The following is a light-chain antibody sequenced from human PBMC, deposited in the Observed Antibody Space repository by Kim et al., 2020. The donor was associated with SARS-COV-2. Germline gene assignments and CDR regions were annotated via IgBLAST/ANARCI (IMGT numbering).Light chain of an antibody. CDR1: NIGSKN. V-gene: IGLV3-9*01. CDR3: QVWDDTTAV. J-gene: IGLJ3*02. CDR2: RDA. Sequence: VGLEQTVWRTCGGNNIGSKNGPWNQQSPGQAPILFIYRDADRPAGIPERFSGSNSGNTATLTISRAQAGDEADYYCQVWDDTTAVFGGGTQLTVL.